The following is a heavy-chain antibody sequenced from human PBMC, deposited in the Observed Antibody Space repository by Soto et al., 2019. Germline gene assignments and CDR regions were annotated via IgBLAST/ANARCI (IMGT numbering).Heavy chain of an antibody. V-gene: IGHV4-31*03. CDR1: GGSISSGGYY. Sequence: QVQLQESGPGLVKPSQTLSLTCTVSGGSISSGGYYWSWIRQHPGKGLEWIGYIYYSGSTYYNPSLKSRVTISVDTSKNQFSLKLSSVTAADTAVYYCARGGVPAARGIAAAGIVKNWGQGTLVTVSS. J-gene: IGHJ4*02. CDR3: ARGGVPAARGIAAAGIVKN. D-gene: IGHD6-13*01. CDR2: IYYSGST.